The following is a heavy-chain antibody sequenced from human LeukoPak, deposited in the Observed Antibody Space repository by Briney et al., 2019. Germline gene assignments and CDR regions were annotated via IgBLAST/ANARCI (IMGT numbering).Heavy chain of an antibody. Sequence: PGGSLRLSCAASGFTFSRYWMSWVRQAPGKGLEWVANINQDGSEKYYVDSVKGRFTISRDNAKNSLYLQMNSLRAEDTAVYYCARSAGSSSWYEGYYFDHWGQGTLVTVSS. J-gene: IGHJ4*02. CDR3: ARSAGSSSWYEGYYFDH. D-gene: IGHD6-13*01. CDR2: INQDGSEK. V-gene: IGHV3-7*01. CDR1: GFTFSRYW.